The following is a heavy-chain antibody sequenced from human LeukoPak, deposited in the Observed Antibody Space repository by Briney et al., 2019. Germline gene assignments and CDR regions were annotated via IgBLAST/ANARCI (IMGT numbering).Heavy chain of an antibody. CDR2: ISGSGGST. Sequence: GGSLRLSCAASGFTFSSYAMSWVRQAPGKGLEWVSAISGSGGSTYYADSVKGRFTISIDNSKNTLYLQMNSLRAEDTAVYYCAKATYYDFWSGYYSFDYWGQGTLVTVSS. D-gene: IGHD3-3*01. V-gene: IGHV3-23*01. CDR1: GFTFSSYA. CDR3: AKATYYDFWSGYYSFDY. J-gene: IGHJ4*02.